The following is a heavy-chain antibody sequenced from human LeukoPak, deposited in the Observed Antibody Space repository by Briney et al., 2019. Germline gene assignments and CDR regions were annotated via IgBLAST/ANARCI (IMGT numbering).Heavy chain of an antibody. J-gene: IGHJ6*03. V-gene: IGHV1-2*02. Sequence: ASVKVPCKASGYTFTGYYMHWVRQAPGQGLEWMGWINPNSGGTNYAQKFQGRVTMTRDTSISTAYMELSRLRSDDTAVYYCARGASSPKPDHIVARNYYYMDVWGKGTTVTVSS. CDR2: INPNSGGT. CDR1: GYTFTGYY. CDR3: ARGASSPKPDHIVARNYYYMDV. D-gene: IGHD2-15*01.